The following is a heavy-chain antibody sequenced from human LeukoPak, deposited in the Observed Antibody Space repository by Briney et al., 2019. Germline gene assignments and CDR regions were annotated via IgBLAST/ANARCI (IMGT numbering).Heavy chain of an antibody. CDR2: ISGSGGST. Sequence: PGGSLRLSCAASGFTFNTYAMSWVRQAPGKGLEWVSGISGSGGSTYYADSVKGRFTISRDNSKNTLYLQMNSLRAEDTAVYYCAKVESGPYYFDYWGQGTLVTVSS. CDR1: GFTFNTYA. J-gene: IGHJ4*02. V-gene: IGHV3-23*01. CDR3: AKVESGPYYFDY.